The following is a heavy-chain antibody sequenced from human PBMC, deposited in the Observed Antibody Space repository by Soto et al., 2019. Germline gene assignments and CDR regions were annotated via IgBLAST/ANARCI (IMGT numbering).Heavy chain of an antibody. D-gene: IGHD3-3*01. J-gene: IGHJ5*02. CDR1: GYTFTGYY. V-gene: IGHV1-2*02. Sequence: ASVKVSCRASGYTFTGYYMHWVRQAPGQGLEWMGWMNPNSGGTNYAQKFQGRVTMTRDTSISTAYMELSRLRSDDTAVYYCARDSQYYDFWSGLNWFDPWGQGTLVTVSS. CDR3: ARDSQYYDFWSGLNWFDP. CDR2: MNPNSGGT.